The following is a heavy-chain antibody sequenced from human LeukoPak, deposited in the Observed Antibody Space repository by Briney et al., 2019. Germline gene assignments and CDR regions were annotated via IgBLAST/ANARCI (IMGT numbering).Heavy chain of an antibody. CDR3: ERAPGAGYNYHFDF. Sequence: SETLSLTCTVSGGSISSYHWNWIRQPPGKGLEWIGYVYYSGATNYNPSLKSRVTISVDTSKNQFSLQLSSATAADTAIYYCERAPGAGYNYHFDFWGQGSLVTVSS. J-gene: IGHJ4*02. CDR2: VYYSGAT. D-gene: IGHD5-24*01. CDR1: GGSISSYH. V-gene: IGHV4-59*01.